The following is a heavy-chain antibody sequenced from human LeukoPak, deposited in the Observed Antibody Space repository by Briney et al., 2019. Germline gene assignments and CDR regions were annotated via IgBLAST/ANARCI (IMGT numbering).Heavy chain of an antibody. J-gene: IGHJ4*02. V-gene: IGHV3-21*01. D-gene: IGHD2-2*01. CDR1: GFTFSNYG. Sequence: GGTLRLSCAASGFTFSNYGMSWVRQAPGKGLEWVSSISSSSSYIYYADSVKGRFTISRDNAKNSLYLQMNSLRAEDTAVYYCAREGQQLLSNWGQGTLVTVSS. CDR2: ISSSSSYI. CDR3: AREGQQLLSN.